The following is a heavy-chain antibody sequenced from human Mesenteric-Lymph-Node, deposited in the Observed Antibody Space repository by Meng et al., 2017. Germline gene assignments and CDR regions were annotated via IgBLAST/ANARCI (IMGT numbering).Heavy chain of an antibody. Sequence: SETLSLTCTVSGGSISSSSYYWGWIRQPPGKGLEWIGSIYYSGSTYYNPSLKSRVTISVDTSKNQFSLKLSSVTAADTAVYYCARGGGIQLWFDYWGQGTLVTVSS. V-gene: IGHV4-39*07. CDR3: ARGGGIQLWFDY. CDR1: GGSISSSSYY. J-gene: IGHJ4*02. CDR2: IYYSGST. D-gene: IGHD5-18*01.